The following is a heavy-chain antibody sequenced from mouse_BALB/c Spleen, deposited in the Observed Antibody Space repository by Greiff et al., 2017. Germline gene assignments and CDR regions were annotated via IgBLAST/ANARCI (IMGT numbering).Heavy chain of an antibody. CDR2: IWGDGST. CDR1: GFSLTGYG. D-gene: IGHD2-3*01. CDR3: ARFDGYYRGVFAY. Sequence: VKLMESGPGLVAPSQSLSITCTVSGFSLTGYGVNWVRQPPGKGLEWLGMIWGDGSTDYNSALKSRLSISKDNSKSQVFLKMNSLQTDDTARYYCARFDGYYRGVFAYWGQGTLVTVSA. V-gene: IGHV2-6-7*01. J-gene: IGHJ3*01.